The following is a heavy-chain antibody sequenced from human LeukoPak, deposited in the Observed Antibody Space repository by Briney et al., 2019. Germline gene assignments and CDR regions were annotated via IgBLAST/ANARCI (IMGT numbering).Heavy chain of an antibody. V-gene: IGHV3-48*03. Sequence: PGGSLRLSCAASGFTFSSYEMNWVRQAPGKGLEWASYISSSGSTIYYADSVKGRFTISRDNAKNSLYLQMNSLRAEDTAVYYCARVGGYSYGYRGGFDYWGQGTLVTVSS. CDR2: ISSSGSTI. CDR3: ARVGGYSYGYRGGFDY. CDR1: GFTFSSYE. D-gene: IGHD5-18*01. J-gene: IGHJ4*02.